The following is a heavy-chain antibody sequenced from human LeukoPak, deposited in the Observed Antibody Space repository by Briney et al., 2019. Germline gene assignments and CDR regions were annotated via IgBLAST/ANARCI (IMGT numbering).Heavy chain of an antibody. V-gene: IGHV3-30*04. J-gene: IGHJ4*02. CDR3: ARDLELSAVYYFDS. Sequence: GGSLRLSCEASGFTFSIFPMHWVRQAPGKGLEWVALISSGSEKYYADSVKGQFTISRYNSKNMLYLQMNSLRADDTAVYYCARDLELSAVYYFDSWGQGTLVIVSS. CDR1: GFTFSIFP. D-gene: IGHD3-3*01. CDR2: ISSGSEK.